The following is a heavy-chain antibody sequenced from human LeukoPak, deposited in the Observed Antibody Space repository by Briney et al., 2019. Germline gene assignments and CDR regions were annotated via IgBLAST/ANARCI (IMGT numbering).Heavy chain of an antibody. J-gene: IGHJ6*04. CDR2: INSDGSST. CDR1: GFTFSSYW. V-gene: IGHV3-74*01. CDR3: AELGITMIGGV. Sequence: LRLXCXASGFTFSSYWMHWVRQAPGKGLVWVSRINSDGSSTSYADSVKGRFTISRDNAKNTLYLQMNSLRAEDTAVYYCAELGITMIGGVWGKGTTVTISS. D-gene: IGHD3-10*02.